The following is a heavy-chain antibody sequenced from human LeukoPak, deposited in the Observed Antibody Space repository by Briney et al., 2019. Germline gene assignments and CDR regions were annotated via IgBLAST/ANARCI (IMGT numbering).Heavy chain of an antibody. CDR2: IYYSGST. CDR3: ARVTYYYDRHFDY. V-gene: IGHV4-31*03. D-gene: IGHD3-22*01. Sequence: PSETLSLTCTVSGGSISSGGYYWSWIRQHPGKGLEWIGYIYYSGSTYYNPSLKSRVTISVDTSKNQFSLKLGSVTAADTAVYYCARVTYYYDRHFDYWGQGTLVTVSS. J-gene: IGHJ4*02. CDR1: GGSISSGGYY.